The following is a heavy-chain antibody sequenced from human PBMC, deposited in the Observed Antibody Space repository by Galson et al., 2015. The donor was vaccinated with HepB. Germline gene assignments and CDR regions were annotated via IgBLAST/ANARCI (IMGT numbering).Heavy chain of an antibody. CDR1: GFTFSSYS. D-gene: IGHD3-22*01. J-gene: IGHJ4*02. Sequence: SLRLSCAASGFTFSSYSMNWVRQAPGKGLEWVSYISSSSSTIYYADSVKGRFTISRDNAKNSLYLQMNSLRAEDTAVYYCAREGGDYDSSGYPSHFDYWGQGTLVTVSS. CDR2: ISSSSSTI. V-gene: IGHV3-48*01. CDR3: AREGGDYDSSGYPSHFDY.